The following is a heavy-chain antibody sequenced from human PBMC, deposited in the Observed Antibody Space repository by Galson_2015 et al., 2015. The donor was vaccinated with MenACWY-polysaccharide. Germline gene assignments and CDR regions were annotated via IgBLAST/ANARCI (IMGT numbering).Heavy chain of an antibody. J-gene: IGHJ4*02. CDR2: INPSGGST. Sequence: SVKVSCKASGYTFTSYYMHWVRQAPGQGLEWMGIINPSGGSTSYAQKFQGRVTMTRDTSTSTVYMELSSLRSEGTAVYYCASEEPYYDSSGALDYWGQGTLVTVSS. CDR1: GYTFTSYY. D-gene: IGHD3-22*01. V-gene: IGHV1-46*03. CDR3: ASEEPYYDSSGALDY.